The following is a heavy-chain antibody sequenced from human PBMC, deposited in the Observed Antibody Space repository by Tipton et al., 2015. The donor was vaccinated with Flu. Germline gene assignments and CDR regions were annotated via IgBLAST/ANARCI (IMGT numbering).Heavy chain of an antibody. D-gene: IGHD2-21*01. CDR2: MNTDGSVR. CDR1: GFTFSSYW. Sequence: SLRLSCAASGFTFSSYWMHWVRQAPGKGLVWVSRMNTDGSVRTYADSVKGRFTISRDNAKNTLFLQMDSLTAEDTAVYYCAAFCGGDCYIINYWGQGTLVTVSS. V-gene: IGHV3-74*01. CDR3: AAFCGGDCYIINY. J-gene: IGHJ4*02.